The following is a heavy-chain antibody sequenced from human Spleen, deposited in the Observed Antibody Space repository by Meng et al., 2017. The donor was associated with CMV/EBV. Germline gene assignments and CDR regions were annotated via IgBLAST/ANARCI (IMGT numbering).Heavy chain of an antibody. V-gene: IGHV3-21*01. J-gene: IGHJ5*02. Sequence: EVQLVESGXXLVKPGGSRRLSCAXSGFTFSSYSMNWVRQAPGKGLEWVSSISSSSSYIYYADSVKGRFTISRDNAKNSLYLQMNSLRAEDTAVYYCARGGYSSSWYTPNWFDPWGQGTLVTVSS. D-gene: IGHD6-13*01. CDR1: GFTFSSYS. CDR3: ARGGYSSSWYTPNWFDP. CDR2: ISSSSSYI.